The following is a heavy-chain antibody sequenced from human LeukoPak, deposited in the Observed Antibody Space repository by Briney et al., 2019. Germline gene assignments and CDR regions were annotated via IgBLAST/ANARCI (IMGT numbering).Heavy chain of an antibody. Sequence: GGSLRLSCAASGFTFSSYAMSWVRQAPGKGLEWVSDISGGGGSTYYADSVKGRFTISRDNSKNTLYLQMNSLRAEDTAVYYCAKGGYFDSTNEDYFDYWGQGTLVTVSS. J-gene: IGHJ4*02. CDR2: ISGGGGST. D-gene: IGHD3-9*01. CDR1: GFTFSSYA. CDR3: AKGGYFDSTNEDYFDY. V-gene: IGHV3-23*01.